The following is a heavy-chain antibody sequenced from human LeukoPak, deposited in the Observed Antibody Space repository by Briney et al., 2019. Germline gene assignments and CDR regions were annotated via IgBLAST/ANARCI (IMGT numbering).Heavy chain of an antibody. Sequence: ASVKVSCKASGYTLTTYDINWVRQATGQRLEWMGCMNPNSGNTGYAQKFQGGVTITRNTSISTAYMELSSLRSEDTAVYYCARGVFDYMDVWGRGTTVTVSS. J-gene: IGHJ6*03. V-gene: IGHV1-8*03. D-gene: IGHD2-21*01. CDR3: ARGVFDYMDV. CDR2: MNPNSGNT. CDR1: GYTLTTYD.